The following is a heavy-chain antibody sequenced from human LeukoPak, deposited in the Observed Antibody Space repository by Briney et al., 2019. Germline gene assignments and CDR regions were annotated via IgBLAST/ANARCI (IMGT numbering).Heavy chain of an antibody. D-gene: IGHD4-17*01. Sequence: PGRSLRLSCAASGFTFDDYAMHWVRQAPGKGLEWVSGISWNSGSIGYADSVRGRFTISRDNSKNTLYLQMNSLRAEDTAVYYCANLYGDYGIDYWGQGTLVTVSS. CDR3: ANLYGDYGIDY. CDR2: ISWNSGSI. CDR1: GFTFDDYA. J-gene: IGHJ4*02. V-gene: IGHV3-9*01.